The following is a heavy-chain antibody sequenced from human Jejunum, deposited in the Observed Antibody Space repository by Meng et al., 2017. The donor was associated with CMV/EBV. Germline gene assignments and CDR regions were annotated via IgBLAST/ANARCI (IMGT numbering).Heavy chain of an antibody. Sequence: QGRLQESGPGLATPSETLSLTCTVSGGSINNYYWSWIRQSAGKGLEWIGRFYSSDTYNYHPSLNSRVTMSLDTSKKQFSLILSSVTAADTARYYCARGPGASTREGFDHWGLGTLVTVS. CDR2: FYSSDTY. J-gene: IGHJ4*02. V-gene: IGHV4-4*07. D-gene: IGHD1-26*01. CDR1: GGSINNYY. CDR3: ARGPGASTREGFDH.